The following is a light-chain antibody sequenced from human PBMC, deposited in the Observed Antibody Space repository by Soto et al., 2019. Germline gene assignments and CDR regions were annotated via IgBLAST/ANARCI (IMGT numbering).Light chain of an antibody. CDR2: DAS. J-gene: IGKJ1*01. CDR1: QSISSW. Sequence: IQMTQSPSTLSASVGDRVTITCRASQSISSWLAWYQQRPGKAPKLLIYDASSLESGVPSRFSGSGSGTEFTLTISSLQPDDFATYYCQQYNSYWTFGQATKV. V-gene: IGKV1-5*01. CDR3: QQYNSYWT.